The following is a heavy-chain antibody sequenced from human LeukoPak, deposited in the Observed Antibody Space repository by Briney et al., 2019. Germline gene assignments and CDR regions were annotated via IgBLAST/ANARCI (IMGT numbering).Heavy chain of an antibody. D-gene: IGHD4-11*01. CDR1: GFTFSSYW. V-gene: IGHV3-7*03. J-gene: IGHJ4*02. CDR2: IKQDGSEK. Sequence: TGGSLRLSCAASGFTFSSYWMSWVRQAPGKGLEWVANIKQDGSEKYYVDSVKGRFTISRDNSKNTLYLQMNSLRAEDTAVYYCAKDSSVTTRYFDHWGQGTLVTVSS. CDR3: AKDSSVTTRYFDH.